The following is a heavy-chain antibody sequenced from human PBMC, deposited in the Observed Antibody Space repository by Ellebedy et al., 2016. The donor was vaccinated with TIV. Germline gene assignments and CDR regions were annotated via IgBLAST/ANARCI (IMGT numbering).Heavy chain of an antibody. CDR1: GFTFNIYA. Sequence: GGSLRLXXAASGFTFNIYAMNWVRQAPGRGLEWVSGISGDANNTHYADSVKGRFTISRDNSKTTLSLQMNSLRAEDTAVYYCAKDLRYYYDSSGYYHAGRSPEYCLEYWGQGTLVTVSS. CDR3: AKDLRYYYDSSGYYHAGRSPEYCLEY. CDR2: ISGDANNT. D-gene: IGHD3-22*01. V-gene: IGHV3-23*01. J-gene: IGHJ4*02.